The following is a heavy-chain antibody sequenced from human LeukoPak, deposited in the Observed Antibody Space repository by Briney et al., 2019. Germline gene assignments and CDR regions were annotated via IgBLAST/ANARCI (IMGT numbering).Heavy chain of an antibody. CDR2: INFDVTNT. D-gene: IGHD1-26*01. Sequence: GGSQTLSFAVSAFTCSSYWSHWARQTPGRGLVWVSCINFDVTNTTYADSVKGRFTISRNNDKNTLKLQMNSLRVEDTAIHYCARGYSATYRIDYWGQGTLVTVSS. CDR1: AFTCSSYW. J-gene: IGHJ4*02. CDR3: ARGYSATYRIDY. V-gene: IGHV3-74*01.